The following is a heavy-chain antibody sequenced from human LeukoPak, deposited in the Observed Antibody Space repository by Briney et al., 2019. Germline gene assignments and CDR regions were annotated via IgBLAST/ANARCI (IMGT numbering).Heavy chain of an antibody. J-gene: IGHJ4*02. CDR1: GYTFTNYS. V-gene: IGHV1-18*04. CDR3: ARASPSYDSRLGDY. Sequence: ASVKVSCKASGYTFTNYSISWLRQAPGQGLEWMGWISTYTGNTNYAQKLQGSVTMTTDTATSTAYMELRSLRTDDTAVYYCARASPSYDSRLGDYWGQGTLVTVSS. CDR2: ISTYTGNT. D-gene: IGHD3-22*01.